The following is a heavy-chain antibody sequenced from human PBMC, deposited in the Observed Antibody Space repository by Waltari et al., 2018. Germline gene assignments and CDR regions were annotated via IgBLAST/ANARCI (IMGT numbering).Heavy chain of an antibody. CDR3: AREEGGYYYGMDV. J-gene: IGHJ6*02. CDR1: GFTFSAHY. CDR2: TRNKANSYTT. Sequence: EVQLVESGGGLVQPGGSLRLSCAASGFTFSAHYMDWLRQAPGKGLEWVGRTRNKANSYTTEYAASVKGRFTISRDDSKNSLYLQMNSLKTEDTAVYYCAREEGGYYYGMDVWGQGTTVTVSS. V-gene: IGHV3-72*01.